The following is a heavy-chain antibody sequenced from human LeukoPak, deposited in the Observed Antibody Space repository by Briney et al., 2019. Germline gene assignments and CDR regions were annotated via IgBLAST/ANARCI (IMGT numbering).Heavy chain of an antibody. CDR2: IYIGGDT. J-gene: IGHJ5*02. D-gene: IGHD6-13*01. CDR3: ARGGSSSSWNWFGP. CDR1: GLTVSSNY. V-gene: IGHV3-53*01. Sequence: PGGSLRLSCAASGLTVSSNYMSWVRQAPGKGLEWVSIIYIGGDTYYADSVKGRFTISRDNSKNTLYLQMNSLRVEDTAVYYCARGGSSSSWNWFGPWAWEPWSPSPQ.